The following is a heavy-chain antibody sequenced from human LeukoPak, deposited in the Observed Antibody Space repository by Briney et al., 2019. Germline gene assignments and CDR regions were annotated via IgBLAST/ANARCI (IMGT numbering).Heavy chain of an antibody. CDR3: ARERHGHPFGS. Sequence: SETLSLTCTVSGGSMSSDYWTWIRQPPGKGLEWIGYISYSGSTNYNPSLQSRVTISADMSKNQFSLKLTSVTAADTAVYYCARERHGHPFGSWGQGALVTVSS. J-gene: IGHJ4*02. CDR1: GGSMSSDY. V-gene: IGHV4-59*01. CDR2: ISYSGST.